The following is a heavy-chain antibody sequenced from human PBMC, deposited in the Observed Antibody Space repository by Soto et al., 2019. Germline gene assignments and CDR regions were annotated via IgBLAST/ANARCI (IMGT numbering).Heavy chain of an antibody. Sequence: SETLSLTCTVSGGSIRSSSYYWGWIRQPPGKGLEWIGSIYYSGSTYYNPSLKSRVTISVDPSKNQFSLKLSSVTAADTAVYYCARHGPYSSSKVYNWFDPWGQGTLVTVSS. V-gene: IGHV4-39*01. CDR3: ARHGPYSSSKVYNWFDP. J-gene: IGHJ5*02. CDR1: GGSIRSSSYY. CDR2: IYYSGST. D-gene: IGHD6-6*01.